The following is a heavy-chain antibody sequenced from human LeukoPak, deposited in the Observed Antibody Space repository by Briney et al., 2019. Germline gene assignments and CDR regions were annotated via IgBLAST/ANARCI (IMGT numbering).Heavy chain of an antibody. CDR2: IRYDGSNK. J-gene: IGHJ4*02. Sequence: GGSLRLSCAASVFTFSSYGMHWVRQAPGKGLEGVAFIRYDGSNKYYADSVKGRFTISRDNSKNTLYLQMNSLRAEDTAVYYCAKDHITSSWYEGLDYWGQGTLVTVSS. D-gene: IGHD6-13*01. CDR1: VFTFSSYG. CDR3: AKDHITSSWYEGLDY. V-gene: IGHV3-30*02.